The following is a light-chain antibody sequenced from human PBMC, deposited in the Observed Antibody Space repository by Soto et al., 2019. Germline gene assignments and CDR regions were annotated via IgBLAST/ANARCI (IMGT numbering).Light chain of an antibody. CDR3: ESWDSSMSAVL. CDR1: SSNIGNNF. J-gene: IGLJ2*01. CDR2: DDH. Sequence: QSVLTQPPSVSAAPGQKVTISCSGNSSNIGNNFVSWYLQPPGTAPKVLIYDDHNRPSGIPDRFSGFKSGTSATLGITGLQTGDEADYYCESWDSSMSAVLFGGGTKLTVL. V-gene: IGLV1-51*01.